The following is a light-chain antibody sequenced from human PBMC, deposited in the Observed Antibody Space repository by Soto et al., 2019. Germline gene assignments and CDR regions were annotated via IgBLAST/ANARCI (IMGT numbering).Light chain of an antibody. V-gene: IGKV1-9*01. J-gene: IGKJ4*01. CDR3: QQLNSYPLT. CDR2: AAS. Sequence: IQLTQSPSSLSASVGDRVTITCRASQGISSYLAWYQQKPGKAPKLLIYAASTLQSGVPSRFSGSGSGTDFSLTISSLQPEDRATYYCQQLNSYPLTFGGGTKVEIK. CDR1: QGISSY.